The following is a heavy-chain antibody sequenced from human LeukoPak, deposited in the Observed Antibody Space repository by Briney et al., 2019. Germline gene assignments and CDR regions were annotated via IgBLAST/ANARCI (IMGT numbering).Heavy chain of an antibody. V-gene: IGHV1-69*13. D-gene: IGHD1-26*01. Sequence: SVKVSCKASGGTFSSYAISWVRQAPGQGLEWMGGIIPIFGTANYAQKFQGRVTITADESTSTAYMELSSLRSDDTAVYYCARVGEAVPGNHWFDPWGQGTLVTVSS. CDR3: ARVGEAVPGNHWFDP. CDR2: IIPIFGTA. J-gene: IGHJ5*02. CDR1: GGTFSSYA.